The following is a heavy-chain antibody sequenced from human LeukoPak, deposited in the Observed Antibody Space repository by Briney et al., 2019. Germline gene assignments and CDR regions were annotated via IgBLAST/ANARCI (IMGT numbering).Heavy chain of an antibody. Sequence: SETLSLTCTVSGGSIRSGSYYWSWIRQPAGKGLEWIGRVYTSGSTNYNPSLKSRVTISVDTSKNQFSLKLSSVTAADTAVYYCARGSGGYYLYYYYYMDVWGKGTTVTVSS. J-gene: IGHJ6*03. CDR1: GGSIRSGSYY. CDR3: ARGSGGYYLYYYYYMDV. D-gene: IGHD3-22*01. V-gene: IGHV4-61*02. CDR2: VYTSGST.